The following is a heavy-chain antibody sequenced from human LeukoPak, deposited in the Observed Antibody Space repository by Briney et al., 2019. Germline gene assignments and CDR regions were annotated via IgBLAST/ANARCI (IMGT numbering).Heavy chain of an antibody. CDR1: GFTFSSYA. Sequence: GGSLRLSCAASGFTFSSYAMSWVRQAPGKGLEWVSLIHSDGTTYYADSVKGRFTISRDNSKNTLYLQMNSLRAEDTAVYYCARGSRGAFDIWGQGTMVTVSS. CDR3: ARGSRGAFDI. V-gene: IGHV3-23*03. J-gene: IGHJ3*02. CDR2: IHSDGTT.